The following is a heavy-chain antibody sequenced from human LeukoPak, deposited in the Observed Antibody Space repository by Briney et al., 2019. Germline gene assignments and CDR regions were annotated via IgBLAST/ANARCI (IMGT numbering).Heavy chain of an antibody. D-gene: IGHD1-26*01. J-gene: IGHJ4*02. Sequence: SETLSLTCTVSGYSISSGYYWGWIRQPPGKGLEWIGSIYHNGSTYYNPSLKSRVTISVDTSKNQFSLKLSSVTAADTAVYYCARGGSSGSYWDYWGQGTLVTVSS. CDR1: GYSISSGYY. V-gene: IGHV4-38-2*02. CDR2: IYHNGST. CDR3: ARGGSSGSYWDY.